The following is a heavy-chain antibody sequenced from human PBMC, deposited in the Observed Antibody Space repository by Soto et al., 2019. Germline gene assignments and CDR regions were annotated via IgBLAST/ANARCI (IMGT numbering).Heavy chain of an antibody. D-gene: IGHD5-18*01. CDR2: IHGDGGKI. Sequence: VQLVESGGGLVQPGGSLRLSCEASGFMFSAYWMSWVRQAPGKGLEWVANIHGDGGKIYYVDSVKGRFTISRDNRKRSLYLQMSSLRAEDTAVYYCARDFYGGYTYGPGDYWGQGALVAVSS. J-gene: IGHJ4*02. CDR3: ARDFYGGYTYGPGDY. CDR1: GFMFSAYW. V-gene: IGHV3-7*01.